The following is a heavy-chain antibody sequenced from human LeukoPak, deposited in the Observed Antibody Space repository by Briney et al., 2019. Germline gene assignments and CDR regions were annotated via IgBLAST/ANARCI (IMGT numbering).Heavy chain of an antibody. CDR1: GGSISSYY. V-gene: IGHV4-4*07. CDR2: IYTSGST. CDR3: ARRSSWNGRAFDI. J-gene: IGHJ3*02. D-gene: IGHD6-13*01. Sequence: SKTLSLTCTVSGGSISSYYWSWIRQPAGKGLEWIGRIYTSGSTDYNPSLKSRVTMSVDTSKNRFSLKLSSVTAADTAVYYCARRSSWNGRAFDIWGQGTMVTVSS.